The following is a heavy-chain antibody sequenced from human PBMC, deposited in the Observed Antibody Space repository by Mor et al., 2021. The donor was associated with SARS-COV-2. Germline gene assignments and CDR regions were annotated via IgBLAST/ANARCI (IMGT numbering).Heavy chain of an antibody. V-gene: IGHV1-8*03. D-gene: IGHD3-10*01. Sequence: GYAQKFQGRVTITRNTSISTAYMELSSLRSEDTAVYYCSRRRSGRPPVLAGMDVWGQGTTVTVSS. J-gene: IGHJ6*02. CDR3: SRRRSGRPPVLAGMDV.